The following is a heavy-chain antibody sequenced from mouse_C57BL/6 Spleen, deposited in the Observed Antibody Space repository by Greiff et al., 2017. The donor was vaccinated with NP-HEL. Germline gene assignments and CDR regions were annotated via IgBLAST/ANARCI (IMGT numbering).Heavy chain of an antibody. CDR3: ARQRSSYVGYFDV. CDR2: ISNGGGST. V-gene: IGHV5-12*01. Sequence: EVNLVESGGGLVQPGGSLKLSCAASGFTFSDYYMYWVRQTPEKRLEWVAYISNGGGSTYYPDTVKGRFTISRDNAKNTLYLQMSRLKSEDTAMYYCARQRSSYVGYFDVWGTGTTVTVSS. D-gene: IGHD1-1*01. CDR1: GFTFSDYY. J-gene: IGHJ1*03.